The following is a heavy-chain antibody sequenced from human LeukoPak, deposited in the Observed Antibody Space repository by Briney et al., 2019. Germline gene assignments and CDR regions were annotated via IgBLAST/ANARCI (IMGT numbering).Heavy chain of an antibody. CDR2: INHSGST. J-gene: IGHJ6*02. V-gene: IGHV4-34*01. CDR1: GGSFSGYY. CDR3: TGHRKGFYYGVGV. Sequence: SETLSLTCAVYGGSFSGYYWSWIRQPPGKGLEWIGEINHSGSTNYNPSLKSRVTISVDTSKNQFSLKLSSVTAADTAVYYCTGHRKGFYYGVGVWGQGTTVIVS.